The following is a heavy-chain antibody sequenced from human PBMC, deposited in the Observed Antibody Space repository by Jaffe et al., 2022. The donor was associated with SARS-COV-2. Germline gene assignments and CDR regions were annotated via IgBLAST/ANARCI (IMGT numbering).Heavy chain of an antibody. D-gene: IGHD1-1*01. V-gene: IGHV3-23*01. CDR2: ITGSGTGT. CDR1: GFTFGSYA. Sequence: EVQLSESGGGLVQPGGSLRLSCAASGFTFGSYAMSWVRQAPGKGPEWVSCITGSGTGTFYADSVKGRFVISRDNRDKTLYLQMDSLRADDTALYYCAKNVGNPSGPFHYWGQGTLVTVSS. CDR3: AKNVGNPSGPFHY. J-gene: IGHJ4*02.